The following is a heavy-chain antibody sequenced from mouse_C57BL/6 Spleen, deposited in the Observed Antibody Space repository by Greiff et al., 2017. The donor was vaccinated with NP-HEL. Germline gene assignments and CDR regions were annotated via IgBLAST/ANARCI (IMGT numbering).Heavy chain of an antibody. D-gene: IGHD1-1*01. V-gene: IGHV1-53*01. CDR3: ARYNYGSSYRYYAMDY. CDR2: INPSNGGT. CDR1: GYTFTSYW. J-gene: IGHJ4*01. Sequence: QVQLQQPGAELVRPGSSVKLSCKASGYTFTSYWMHWVKQRPIQGLEWIGNINPSNGGTNYNEKFKSKATLTVDKSSSTAYMQLSSLTSEDSAVYYCARYNYGSSYRYYAMDYWGQGTSVTVSS.